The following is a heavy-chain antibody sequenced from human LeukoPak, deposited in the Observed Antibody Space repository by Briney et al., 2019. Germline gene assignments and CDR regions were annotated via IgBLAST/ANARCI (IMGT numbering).Heavy chain of an antibody. CDR3: ARGGGIRFLEWFSDY. CDR1: GFPFTGYY. CDR2: INPKSGDT. D-gene: IGHD3-3*01. Sequence: ASVKVSCKASGFPFTGYYMHWVRQAPGRGLELMGWINPKSGDTQYAQKFQGRVTMTRDTSISTAYVELSRLRSDDTAVYYCARGGGIRFLEWFSDYWGQGTLVTVSS. J-gene: IGHJ4*02. V-gene: IGHV1-2*02.